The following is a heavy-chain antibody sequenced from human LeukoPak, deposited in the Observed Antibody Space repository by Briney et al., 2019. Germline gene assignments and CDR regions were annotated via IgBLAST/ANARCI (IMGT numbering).Heavy chain of an antibody. Sequence: GSLRLSFAASGFPFSSYAMSWVRQAPGKGLEWVSAISGSGGSTYYADSVKGRFTISRDNSKNTLYLQMNSLRAEDTAVYYCAKIRAPSPYTTVTTYYFDYWGQGTLVTVSS. V-gene: IGHV3-23*01. CDR3: AKIRAPSPYTTVTTYYFDY. CDR2: ISGSGGST. J-gene: IGHJ4*02. D-gene: IGHD4-17*01. CDR1: GFPFSSYA.